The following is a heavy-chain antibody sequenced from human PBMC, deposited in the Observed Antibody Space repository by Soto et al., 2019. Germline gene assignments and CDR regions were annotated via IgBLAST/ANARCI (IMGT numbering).Heavy chain of an antibody. CDR3: AIGGAYCYGDCTRAH. V-gene: IGHV3-23*04. D-gene: IGHD2-21*02. CDR1: GFTFSSYG. Sequence: EVQVVQSGGGSVQPGGSLRLSCEASGFTFSSYGMTWVRQPPGKGLEWVAGISGSGVDTKYADSVKGRFIIARDNSMNKLYLQMNNLRVEDTAVYFCAIGGAYCYGDCTRAHWGQGPRVTVSS. J-gene: IGHJ4*02. CDR2: ISGSGVDT.